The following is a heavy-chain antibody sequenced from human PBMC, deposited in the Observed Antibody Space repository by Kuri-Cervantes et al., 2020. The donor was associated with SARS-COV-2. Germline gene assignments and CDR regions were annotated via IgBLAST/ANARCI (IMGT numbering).Heavy chain of an antibody. V-gene: IGHV3-23*01. J-gene: IGHJ4*02. CDR1: GFIFDTYA. CDR2: IGPSGTTK. CDR3: AKDIPLTLTYYYDSSGYQY. D-gene: IGHD3-22*01. Sequence: GESLKISCAASGFIFDTYAMSWVRQAPGEGLEWVSNIGPSGTTKYYADSVKGRFTISRDNSKNTLYLQMNSLRAEDTAVYYCAKDIPLTLTYYYDSSGYQYWGQGTLVTVSS.